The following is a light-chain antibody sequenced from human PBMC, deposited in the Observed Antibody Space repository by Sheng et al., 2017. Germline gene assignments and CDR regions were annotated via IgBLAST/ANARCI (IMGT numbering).Light chain of an antibody. CDR1: SSNIGSNN. CDR2: RND. Sequence: QSVLTQPPSASGTPGQRVTISCSGSSSNIGSNNVYWYQQIPGTAPKLLIYRNDQRPSGVPDRFSGSKSGTSASLAISGLQAEDEADYYCQSYDNSLSGSYVFGTGTKVTVL. J-gene: IGLJ1*01. V-gene: IGLV1-47*01. CDR3: QSYDNSLSGSYV.